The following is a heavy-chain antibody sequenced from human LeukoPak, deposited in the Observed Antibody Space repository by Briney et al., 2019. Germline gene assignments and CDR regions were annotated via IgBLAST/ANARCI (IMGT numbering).Heavy chain of an antibody. CDR2: IYYSGST. D-gene: IGHD3-22*01. V-gene: IGHV4-59*12. Sequence: SETPSLTCTVSGGSISSYYWSWIRQPPGKGLEWIGYIYYSGSTNYNPSLKSRVTISVDTSKNQFSLKLSSVTAADTAVYHCARDFLGDLKYYDSSGYYYWGQGTLVTVSS. CDR3: ARDFLGDLKYYDSSGYYY. J-gene: IGHJ4*02. CDR1: GGSISSYY.